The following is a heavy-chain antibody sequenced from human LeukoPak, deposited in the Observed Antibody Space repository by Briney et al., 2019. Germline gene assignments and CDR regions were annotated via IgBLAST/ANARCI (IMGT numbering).Heavy chain of an antibody. CDR3: ARADSSGWFGY. Sequence: PGGSLRLSCAASGLTFSSYSMNWVRQAPGKGLEWVSSISSSSSYIYYADSVKSRFTISRDNAKNSLYLQMNSLRAEDTAVYYCARADSSGWFGYWGQGTLVTVSS. CDR1: GLTFSSYS. D-gene: IGHD6-19*01. J-gene: IGHJ4*02. CDR2: ISSSSSYI. V-gene: IGHV3-21*01.